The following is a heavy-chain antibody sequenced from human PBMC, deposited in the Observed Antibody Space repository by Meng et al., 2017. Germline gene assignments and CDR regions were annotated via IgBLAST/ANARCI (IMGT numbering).Heavy chain of an antibody. J-gene: IGHJ4*02. CDR3: TSQPNGYGDYKYYFDY. CDR2: IRSKAYGGTT. V-gene: IGHV3-49*03. D-gene: IGHD4-17*01. CDR1: GFTFGDYA. Sequence: GESLKISCTASGFTFGDYAMSWFRQAPGKGLEWVGFIRSKAYGGTTEYAASVKGRFTIPRDDSKSIAYPQMNSLKTEDTAVYYCTSQPNGYGDYKYYFDYWGQGTLVTVSS.